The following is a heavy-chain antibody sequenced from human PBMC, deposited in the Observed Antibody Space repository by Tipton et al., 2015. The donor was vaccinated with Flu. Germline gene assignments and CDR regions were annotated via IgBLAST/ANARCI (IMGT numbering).Heavy chain of an antibody. CDR1: GGSISSSTYY. CDR2: IYYSGSS. Sequence: TLSLTCTVSGGSISSSTYYWGWIRQPPGKGLEWIGSIYYSGSSYYNPSLKSRVTISVDTSKNQFSLNLNSVTAADTAVYYCARGGVLYYYAYWGQGTLVTVSS. D-gene: IGHD3-10*01. V-gene: IGHV4-39*07. J-gene: IGHJ4*02. CDR3: ARGGVLYYYAY.